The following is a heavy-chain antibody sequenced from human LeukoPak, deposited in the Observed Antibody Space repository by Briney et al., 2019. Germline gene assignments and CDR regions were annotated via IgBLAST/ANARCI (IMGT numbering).Heavy chain of an antibody. D-gene: IGHD6-19*01. CDR3: ARETTVAGKIDY. CDR2: INPSGGST. V-gene: IGHV1-46*01. CDR1: GYTFTSYY. J-gene: IGHJ4*02. Sequence: ASVKVSCKASGYTFTSYYMHWVRQAPGQGLEWMGIINPSGGSTSYAQKSQGRVTMTRDTSTSTVYMELSSLRSEDTAVYYCARETTVAGKIDYWGQGTLVTVSS.